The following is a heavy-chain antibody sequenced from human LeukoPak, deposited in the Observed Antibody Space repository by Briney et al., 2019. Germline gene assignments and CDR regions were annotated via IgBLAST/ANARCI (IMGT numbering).Heavy chain of an antibody. CDR1: GFTFSTYW. J-gene: IGHJ6*02. CDR2: INQAGSAA. CDR3: ASGLLREGWAYCYYYGMDV. Sequence: GGSLRLSCAASGFTFSTYWMSWVRQAPGKGLEWVANINQAGSAAYYVDSVKGRFTISRDNAKNSLYLQMNSLRAEDTAVYYCASGLLREGWAYCYYYGMDVWGQGTTVTVSS. D-gene: IGHD5-24*01. V-gene: IGHV3-7*01.